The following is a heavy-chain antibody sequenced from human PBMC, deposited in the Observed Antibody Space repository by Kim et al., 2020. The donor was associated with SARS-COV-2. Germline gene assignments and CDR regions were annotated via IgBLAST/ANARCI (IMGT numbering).Heavy chain of an antibody. J-gene: IGHJ6*04. CDR3: ARESQHSYFYGMDV. Sequence: GESLKISCKASGYKFTEYWIGWVRQMPGRGLEWMGISSPGDSDNRLSPSFEGQVTISVDTFKTTAYMQWTSLKASDTATYYCARESQHSYFYGMDVWAKG. CDR1: GYKFTEYW. CDR2: SSPGDSDN. V-gene: IGHV5-51*01.